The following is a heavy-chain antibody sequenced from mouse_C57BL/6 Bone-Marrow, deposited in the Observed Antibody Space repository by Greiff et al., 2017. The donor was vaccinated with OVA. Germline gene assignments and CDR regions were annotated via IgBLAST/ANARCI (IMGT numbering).Heavy chain of an antibody. CDR2: IDPSDSYT. CDR1: GYTFTSYW. J-gene: IGHJ3*01. CDR3: ARGPYDGYTWFAY. D-gene: IGHD2-3*01. Sequence: QVQLQQSGAELVRPGTSVKLSCKASGYTFTSYWMHWVKQRPGQGLEWIGVIDPSDSYTNYNQKFKGKATLTVDTSSSTAYMQLSSLTSEDSAVYYCARGPYDGYTWFAYWGQGTLVTVSA. V-gene: IGHV1-59*01.